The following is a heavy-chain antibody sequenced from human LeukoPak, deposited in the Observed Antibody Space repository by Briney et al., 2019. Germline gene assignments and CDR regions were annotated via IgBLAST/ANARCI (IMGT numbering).Heavy chain of an antibody. J-gene: IGHJ4*02. CDR1: SGSINSYY. CDR3: ARLGYTASHVFLDY. D-gene: IGHD3-16*01. Sequence: SETLSLTCSVSSGSINSYYSGWVRQPAGRGLEWIGRIYTTGRANYGPSLQSPVALSIDTFQKPLSLNFKSVPPAHPALYFCARLGYTASHVFLDYWSQGAPVTVSS. CDR2: IYTTGRA. V-gene: IGHV4-4*07.